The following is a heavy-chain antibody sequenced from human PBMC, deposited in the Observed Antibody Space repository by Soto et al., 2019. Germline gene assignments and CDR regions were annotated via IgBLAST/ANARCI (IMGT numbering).Heavy chain of an antibody. CDR2: ISGGGVAT. Sequence: EVQVLESGGGLGQPGGSLRLSCAASGFTFSSYAMSWVRQAPGKGLEWVSAISGGGVATNYADSVKGRFTISRDNSKNTLYLQMNSVRAEDTGVYFCAKGRESSGSYRPFDSGGQGTLVTVSS. D-gene: IGHD3-22*01. V-gene: IGHV3-23*01. CDR3: AKGRESSGSYRPFDS. J-gene: IGHJ4*02. CDR1: GFTFSSYA.